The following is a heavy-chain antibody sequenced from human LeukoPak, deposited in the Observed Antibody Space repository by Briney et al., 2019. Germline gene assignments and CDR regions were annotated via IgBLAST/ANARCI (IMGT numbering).Heavy chain of an antibody. D-gene: IGHD6-19*01. CDR1: GFTFSSYG. J-gene: IGHJ4*02. V-gene: IGHV3-30*18. CDR3: AKDAVAGFYYFDY. Sequence: GGSLRLSCAASGFTFSSYGMHWVRQAPGKGLEWVAVISYDGSNKYYADSVKGRFTISRDNSKNTLYLQMSSLRAEDTAVYYCAKDAVAGFYYFDYWGQGTLVTVSS. CDR2: ISYDGSNK.